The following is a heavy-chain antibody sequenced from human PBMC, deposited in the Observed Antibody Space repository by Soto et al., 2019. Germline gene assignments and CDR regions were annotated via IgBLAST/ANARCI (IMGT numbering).Heavy chain of an antibody. V-gene: IGHV4-59*08. CDR1: GGSISSYY. Sequence: SETLSLTCTVSGGSISSYYWTWIRQPPGKGLEWIGYIFYSGSTNYNPSLKSRVTISVDTSKNQFSLKLSSVTAADTAVYYCSRHYSAYSSSDWFDPWGQGTLVTVSS. CDR2: IFYSGST. CDR3: SRHYSAYSSSDWFDP. J-gene: IGHJ5*02. D-gene: IGHD6-6*01.